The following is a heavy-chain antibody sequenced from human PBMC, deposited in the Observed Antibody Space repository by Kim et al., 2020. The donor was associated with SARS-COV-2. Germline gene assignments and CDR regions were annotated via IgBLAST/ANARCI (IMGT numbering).Heavy chain of an antibody. V-gene: IGHV3-30*04. CDR2: ISYDGSNK. J-gene: IGHJ6*02. D-gene: IGHD3-10*01. CDR1: GFTFSSYA. Sequence: GGSLRLSCAASGFTFSSYAMHWVRQAPGKGLEWVAVISYDGSNKYYADSVKGRFTISRDNSKNTLYLQMNSLRAEDTAVYYCARDPTMVRGVIIHYYYYGMDVWGQGTTVTVSS. CDR3: ARDPTMVRGVIIHYYYYGMDV.